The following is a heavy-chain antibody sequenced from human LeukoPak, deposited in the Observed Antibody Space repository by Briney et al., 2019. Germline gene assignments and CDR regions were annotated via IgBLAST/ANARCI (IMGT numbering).Heavy chain of an antibody. CDR1: GFTFSSYA. D-gene: IGHD6-13*01. Sequence: GRSLRLSCAASGFTFSSYAMHWVRQAPGKGLEWVAAISYDGSNKYYADSVKGRFTISRDNSKNTLYLQMNSLRAEDTAVYYCARAPTAAPQMYYFGYWGQGTLVTVSS. J-gene: IGHJ4*02. V-gene: IGHV3-30-3*01. CDR2: ISYDGSNK. CDR3: ARAPTAAPQMYYFGY.